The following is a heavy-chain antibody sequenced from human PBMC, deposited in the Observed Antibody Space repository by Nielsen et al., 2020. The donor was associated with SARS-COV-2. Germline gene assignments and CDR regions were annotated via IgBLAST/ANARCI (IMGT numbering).Heavy chain of an antibody. V-gene: IGHV4-4*07. CDR1: GGSISSYY. CDR2: IYTSGST. D-gene: IGHD1-26*01. Sequence: GSLRLSCTVSGGSISSYYWSWIRQPAGKGLEWIGRIYTSGSTNYNPSLKSRVTMSVDTSKNQFSLKLSSVTAADTAVYYCARTPYYYNWYFDLWGRGTLVTVSS. J-gene: IGHJ2*01. CDR3: ARTPYYYNWYFDL.